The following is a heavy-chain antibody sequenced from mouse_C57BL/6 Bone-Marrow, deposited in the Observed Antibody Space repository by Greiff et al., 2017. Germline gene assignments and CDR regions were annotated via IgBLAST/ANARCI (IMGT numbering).Heavy chain of an antibody. CDR3: AREGYDGPWFAY. CDR1: GIDFSRYW. J-gene: IGHJ3*01. Sequence: EVQLQQSGGGLVQPGGSLKLSCAASGIDFSRYWMSWVRRAPGKGLEWIGEINPDSSTINYAPSLKDKFIISRDNAKNTLYLQMSKVRSEDTAVYYCAREGYDGPWFAYWGQGTLVTVSA. V-gene: IGHV4-1*01. CDR2: INPDSSTI. D-gene: IGHD2-2*01.